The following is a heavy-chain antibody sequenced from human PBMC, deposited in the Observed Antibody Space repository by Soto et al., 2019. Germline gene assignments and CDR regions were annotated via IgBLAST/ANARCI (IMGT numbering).Heavy chain of an antibody. V-gene: IGHV3-33*01. CDR2: IWYDGSNK. CDR3: ARDLIVVVPAAMEQFDYYYYGMDV. CDR1: GFTFSSYG. D-gene: IGHD2-2*01. J-gene: IGHJ6*02. Sequence: GGSLRLSCAASGFTFSSYGMHWVRQAPGKGLEWVAVIWYDGSNKYYADSVKGRFTISRDNSKNTLYLQMNSLRAEDTAGYYCARDLIVVVPAAMEQFDYYYYGMDVWGQGTTVTVSS.